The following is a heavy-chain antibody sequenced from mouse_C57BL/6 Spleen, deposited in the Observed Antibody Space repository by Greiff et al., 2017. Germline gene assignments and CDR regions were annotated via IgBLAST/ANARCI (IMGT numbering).Heavy chain of an antibody. Sequence: QVQLQQPGAELVKPGASVKMSCKASGSTFTSYWITWVKQRPGQGLEWIGDIYPGSGSTNYNEKFKSKATLTVDTSTSTAYMQLSSLTSEDAAVYYCARGSPYAMDYWGQGTSVTVSS. CDR1: GSTFTSYW. J-gene: IGHJ4*01. V-gene: IGHV1-55*01. CDR2: IYPGSGST. CDR3: ARGSPYAMDY.